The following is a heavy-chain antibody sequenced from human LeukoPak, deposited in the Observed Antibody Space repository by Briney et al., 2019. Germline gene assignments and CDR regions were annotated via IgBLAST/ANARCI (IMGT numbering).Heavy chain of an antibody. CDR3: GRDFGRAVDKADDYY. CDR1: GFTFSSYW. D-gene: IGHD5-18*01. Sequence: GGSLRLSCAASGFTFSSYWMSWVRQAPGKGLEWVANIKQDGSEKYYVDSVKGRFTISRDKAKNSLYLQMNSLRAEDTPVYYCGRDFGRAVDKADDYYWGQGTPVTVSS. V-gene: IGHV3-7*01. CDR2: IKQDGSEK. J-gene: IGHJ4*02.